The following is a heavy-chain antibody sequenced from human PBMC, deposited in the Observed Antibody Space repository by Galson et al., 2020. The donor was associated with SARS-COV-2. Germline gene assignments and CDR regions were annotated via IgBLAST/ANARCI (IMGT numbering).Heavy chain of an antibody. Sequence: GESLKISCVASGVTFSNYAMTWVRQAPGKGLEWVSSIRGSGVGTFYADSVKGRFTISRDNFKNILYLQMDGLRVEDTAVYYCAKGKDSGKVDWFDPWGQGTLVSVSS. D-gene: IGHD3-10*01. CDR2: IRGSGVGT. V-gene: IGHV3-23*01. CDR3: AKGKDSGKVDWFDP. J-gene: IGHJ5*02. CDR1: GVTFSNYA.